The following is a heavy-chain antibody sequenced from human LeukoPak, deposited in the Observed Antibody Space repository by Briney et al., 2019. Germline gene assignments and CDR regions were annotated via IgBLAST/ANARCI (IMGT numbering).Heavy chain of an antibody. CDR2: INTDGSGT. Sequence: GGSLRLSCAASGFTFSNYWMHWVRQAPGKGLVWVSRINTDGSGTIYADSVKGRFTISRDNAKNTLYLQMNSLRAEDTAVYYCARGQQQLASDAFDIWGQGTMVTVSS. V-gene: IGHV3-74*01. CDR1: GFTFSNYW. J-gene: IGHJ3*02. CDR3: ARGQQQLASDAFDI. D-gene: IGHD6-13*01.